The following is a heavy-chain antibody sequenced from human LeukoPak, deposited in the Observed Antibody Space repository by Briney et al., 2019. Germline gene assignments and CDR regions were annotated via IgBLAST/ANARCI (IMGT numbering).Heavy chain of an antibody. CDR1: GFTFDDYG. CDR2: INWNGGST. CDR3: ARERCSSTSCYTDC. D-gene: IGHD2-2*02. V-gene: IGHV3-20*04. J-gene: IGHJ4*02. Sequence: GGSLRLSCAAPGFTFDDYGMSWVRQAPGKGLEWVSGINWNGGSTGYADSVKGRFTISRDNAKNSLYLQMNSLRAEDTALYYCARERCSSTSCYTDCWGQGTLVTVSS.